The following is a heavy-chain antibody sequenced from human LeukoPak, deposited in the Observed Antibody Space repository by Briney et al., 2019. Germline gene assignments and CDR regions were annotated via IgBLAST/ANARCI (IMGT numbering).Heavy chain of an antibody. D-gene: IGHD5/OR15-5a*01. V-gene: IGHV3-48*01. CDR1: GFIFRSYT. CDR3: ARDVSPDY. CDR2: ISSNSNTK. J-gene: IGHJ4*02. Sequence: GGSLRLSCAASGFIFRSYTINWVRQAPGKGLEWVSYISSNSNTKDYADSVKGRFSISRDNAKNSLYLQMNSMRAEDTAVYYCARDVSPDYWGQGTLVTVAS.